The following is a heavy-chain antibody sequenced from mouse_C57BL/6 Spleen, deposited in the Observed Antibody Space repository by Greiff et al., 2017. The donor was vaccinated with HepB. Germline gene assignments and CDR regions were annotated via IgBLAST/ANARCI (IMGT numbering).Heavy chain of an antibody. CDR3: ARRGQLRLRDFDY. CDR2: INPGSGGT. D-gene: IGHD3-2*02. Sequence: QVQLQQSGAELVRPGTSVKVSCKASGYAFTNYLIEWVKQRTGQGLEWIGVINPGSGGTNYNEKFKGKATLTADKYSSTAYMQLSSLTSEDSAVYFCARRGQLRLRDFDYWGQGTTLTVSS. CDR1: GYAFTNYL. J-gene: IGHJ2*01. V-gene: IGHV1-54*01.